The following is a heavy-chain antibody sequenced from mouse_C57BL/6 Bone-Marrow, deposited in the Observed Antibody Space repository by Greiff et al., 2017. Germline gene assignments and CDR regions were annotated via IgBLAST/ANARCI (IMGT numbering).Heavy chain of an antibody. J-gene: IGHJ2*01. D-gene: IGHD1-1*01. V-gene: IGHV1-81*01. Sequence: VKLQQSGAELARPGASVKLSCKASGYTFTSYGISWVKQRTGQGLEWIGEIYPRSGNTYYNEKFKGKATLTADKSSSTAYMELRSLKSEDSAVYFCARSRRDYYYGSSHYFDYWGQGTTLTVSS. CDR3: ARSRRDYYYGSSHYFDY. CDR2: IYPRSGNT. CDR1: GYTFTSYG.